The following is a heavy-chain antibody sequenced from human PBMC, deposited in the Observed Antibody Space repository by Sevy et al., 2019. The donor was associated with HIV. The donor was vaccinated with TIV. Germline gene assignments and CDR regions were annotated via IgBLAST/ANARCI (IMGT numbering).Heavy chain of an antibody. CDR2: IYYSGST. V-gene: IGHV4-39*01. D-gene: IGHD3-10*01. J-gene: IGHJ5*02. CDR1: GGSISSSSYY. Sequence: SQTLSLTCTVSGGSISSSSYYWGWIRQPPGKGLEWIGSIYYSGSTYYNPSLKSRVTISVDTSKNQFSRKLSSVTAADTAVYYCARQEGDYYGSGSYYNVFWFDPWGQGTLVTVSS. CDR3: ARQEGDYYGSGSYYNVFWFDP.